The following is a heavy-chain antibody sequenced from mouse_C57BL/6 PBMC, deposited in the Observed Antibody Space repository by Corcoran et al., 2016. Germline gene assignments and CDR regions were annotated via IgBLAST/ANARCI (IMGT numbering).Heavy chain of an antibody. J-gene: IGHJ1*03. Sequence: EVQLQQSGPELVKPGASVKIPCKASGYTFTDYNMDWVKQSHGKRLEWIGDINPNNGGNIYNQKFKGKATLTVDKSSSTAYMELRSLTSEDTAVYYCARDGNSRYFDVWGTGTTVTVSS. V-gene: IGHV1-18*01. CDR3: ARDGNSRYFDV. CDR1: GYTFTDYN. CDR2: INPNNGGN. D-gene: IGHD2-1*01.